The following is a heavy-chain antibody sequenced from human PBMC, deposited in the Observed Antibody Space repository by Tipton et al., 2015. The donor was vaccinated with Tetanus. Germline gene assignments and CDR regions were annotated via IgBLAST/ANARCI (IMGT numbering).Heavy chain of an antibody. Sequence: GSLRLSCAASGFTFKSYTMNWVRQAPGNGLEWVAAISGSRLTPYYADSVKGRFTITRDNSKKTQSMKMNSLRAGDTAIYYCAKEALGVLNLWGNGTTVIVSS. V-gene: IGHV3-23*01. CDR2: ISGSRLTP. J-gene: IGHJ6*04. D-gene: IGHD3-16*01. CDR1: GFTFKSYT. CDR3: AKEALGVLNL.